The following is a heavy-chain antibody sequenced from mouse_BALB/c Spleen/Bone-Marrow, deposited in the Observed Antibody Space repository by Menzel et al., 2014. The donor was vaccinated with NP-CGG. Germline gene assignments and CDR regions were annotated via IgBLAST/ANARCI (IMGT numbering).Heavy chain of an antibody. V-gene: IGHV2-9*02. Sequence: VQGVESGPGLVAPSQSLSITCTVSGFSLTSYGVHWVRQPPGKGLEWLGVIWAGGSTNYNSALMSRLSISKDNSKSXVFLKMNSLQTDDTAMYYCASPIYYDYPLFAYWGQGTLVTVSA. J-gene: IGHJ3*01. CDR3: ASPIYYDYPLFAY. D-gene: IGHD2-4*01. CDR2: IWAGGST. CDR1: GFSLTSYG.